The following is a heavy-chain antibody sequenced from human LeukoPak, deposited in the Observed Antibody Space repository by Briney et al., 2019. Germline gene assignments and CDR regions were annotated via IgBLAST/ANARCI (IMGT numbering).Heavy chain of an antibody. J-gene: IGHJ4*02. D-gene: IGHD2-21*02. CDR3: ARYGASCGDDCYSDF. CDR1: GFSVSTNY. Sequence: PGGSLRLSCAASGFSVSTNYMSWVRQAPGKGLEWVALIYIGDKTYYADSVKGRFTISRDNSKNTLFLQMNSLRVDDTAVYFCARYGASCGDDCYSDFWGQGTLVTVSS. V-gene: IGHV3-53*01. CDR2: IYIGDKT.